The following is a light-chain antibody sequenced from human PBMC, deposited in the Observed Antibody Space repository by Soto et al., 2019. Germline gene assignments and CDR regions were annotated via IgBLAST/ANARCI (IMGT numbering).Light chain of an antibody. V-gene: IGLV2-14*03. CDR1: SSDVGGYDY. CDR3: SSYATGSPTYV. J-gene: IGLJ1*01. Sequence: QSALTQPASVSGSPGQSITISCTGTSSDVGGYDYVSWYQHHPDKAPKLMIYDVTERPSGVSSRFSGSKSGNTASLTISGLQAEDEADYFCSSYATGSPTYVFGTGTKLTVL. CDR2: DVT.